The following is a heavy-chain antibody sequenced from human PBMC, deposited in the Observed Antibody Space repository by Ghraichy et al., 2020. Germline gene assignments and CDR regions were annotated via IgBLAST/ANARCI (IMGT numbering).Heavy chain of an antibody. J-gene: IGHJ3*02. V-gene: IGHV4-34*01. CDR3: ARGSKISTPDAFDI. Sequence: SETLSLTCAVYGGSFSGYYWSWIRQPPGKGLEWIGEINHSGSTNYNPSLKSRVTISVDTSKNQFSLKLSSVTAADTAVYYCARGSKISTPDAFDIWGQGTMVTVSS. CDR1: GGSFSGYY. CDR2: INHSGST. D-gene: IGHD2/OR15-2a*01.